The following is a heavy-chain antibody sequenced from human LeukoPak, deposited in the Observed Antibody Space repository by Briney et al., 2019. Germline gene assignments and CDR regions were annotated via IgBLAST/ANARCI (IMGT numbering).Heavy chain of an antibody. V-gene: IGHV3-30*18. CDR3: AKDGGSFFDY. D-gene: IGHD2-15*01. CDR2: ISYDRRNE. CDR1: GFSFSTYA. Sequence: GVSLRLSCAASGFSFSTYAMHWVRQAPGKGLEWVAVISYDRRNENYADSVKGRFTISRDNSKNTLYLQMNSLRAEDTAVYYCAKDGGSFFDYLGQGTLVTVST. J-gene: IGHJ4*02.